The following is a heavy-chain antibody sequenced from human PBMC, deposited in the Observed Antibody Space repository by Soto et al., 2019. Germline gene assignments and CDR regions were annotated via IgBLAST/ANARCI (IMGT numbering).Heavy chain of an antibody. Sequence: ASVKVSCKASGGTFSSYAISWVRQAPGQGLEWMGGIIPIFGTANYAQKFQGRVTITADKSTSTAYMELSSLRSEDTAVYYCASTSYNGNGNAFDIWGQGTMVTVS. V-gene: IGHV1-69*06. CDR3: ASTSYNGNGNAFDI. J-gene: IGHJ3*02. D-gene: IGHD1-20*01. CDR2: IIPIFGTA. CDR1: GGTFSSYA.